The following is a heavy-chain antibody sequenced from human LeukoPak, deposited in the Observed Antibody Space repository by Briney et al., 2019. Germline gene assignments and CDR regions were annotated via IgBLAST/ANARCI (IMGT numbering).Heavy chain of an antibody. D-gene: IGHD5-24*01. CDR2: ISGSGDNT. Sequence: GGSLRLSCAASGFTFSTYAMSWVRQAPGKGLEWVSSISGSGDNTFYTDSVKGRFTISRDSSKNTLYLQMNSLRAEDTAVYYCAKSGDGYNYVIWGRPTPSFGFDYWGQGTLVTVSS. J-gene: IGHJ4*02. CDR3: AKSGDGYNYVIWGRPTPSFGFDY. CDR1: GFTFSTYA. V-gene: IGHV3-23*01.